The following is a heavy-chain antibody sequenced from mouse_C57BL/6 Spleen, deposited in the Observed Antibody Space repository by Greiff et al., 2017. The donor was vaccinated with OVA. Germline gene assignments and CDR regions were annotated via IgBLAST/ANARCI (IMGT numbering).Heavy chain of an antibody. Sequence: QVHVKQSGPGLVQPSQSLSITCTVSGFSLTSYGVHWVRKSPGKGLEWLGVIWSGGSTDYNAAFISRLSISKDNSKSQVFFKMNSLQADDTAIYYCARLITTEDYAMDYWGQGTSVTVSS. CDR3: ARLITTEDYAMDY. CDR2: IWSGGST. J-gene: IGHJ4*01. CDR1: GFSLTSYG. V-gene: IGHV2-2*01. D-gene: IGHD2-4*01.